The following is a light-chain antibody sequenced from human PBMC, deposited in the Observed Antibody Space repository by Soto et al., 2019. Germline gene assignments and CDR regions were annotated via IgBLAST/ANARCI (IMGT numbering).Light chain of an antibody. J-gene: IGKJ1*01. V-gene: IGKV3-20*01. CDR1: QSVSSSY. CDR3: QQYGSSPKT. CDR2: GAS. Sequence: EIVLTQSPGTLSLSPGERATLSCRASQSVSSSYLAWYQQKPGQAPRLLIYGASSRDTGIPDRFSGRGSGTDFTLTSSRREPEDFAVYYCQQYGSSPKTFGQGTKVEIK.